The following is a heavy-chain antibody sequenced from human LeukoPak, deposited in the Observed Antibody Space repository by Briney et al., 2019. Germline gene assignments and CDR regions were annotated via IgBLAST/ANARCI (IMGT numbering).Heavy chain of an antibody. CDR2: IHRSGSP. Sequence: SETLSLTCTVSLDSTTSNFWSWVRQPPGKGLEWIGEIHRSGSPNYNPSLQSRVTISIDRSRNQIALELSSVTAADTAVYYCAPGSTGGSRGSWFDPWGQGTLVTVSS. J-gene: IGHJ5*02. CDR1: LDSTTSNF. V-gene: IGHV4-4*02. D-gene: IGHD1-26*01. CDR3: APGSTGGSRGSWFDP.